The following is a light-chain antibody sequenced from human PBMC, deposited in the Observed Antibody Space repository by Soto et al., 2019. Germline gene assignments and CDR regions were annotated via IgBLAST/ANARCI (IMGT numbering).Light chain of an antibody. CDR3: QQYNNWPYT. J-gene: IGKJ2*01. V-gene: IGKV3-15*01. Sequence: EIVMTQSPATLSVSPGERATLSCRASQSVGSNLAWYQQTPGQAPGLLIYGASTRATGIPARFSGSGSGTEFTLTISSLQSEDFAVYYCQQYNNWPYTFGQGTKLEIK. CDR1: QSVGSN. CDR2: GAS.